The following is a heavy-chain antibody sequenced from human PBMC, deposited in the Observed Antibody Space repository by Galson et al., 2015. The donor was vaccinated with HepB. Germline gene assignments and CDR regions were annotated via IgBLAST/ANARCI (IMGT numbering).Heavy chain of an antibody. CDR2: INAGNGNT. CDR3: ARDSGSSWYGYWYFDL. V-gene: IGHV1-3*01. CDR1: GYTFTSYA. Sequence: SVKVSCKASGYTFTSYAMHWVRQAPGQRLEWMGWINAGNGNTKYSQKFQGRVTITRDTSASTAYMELSSLRSEDTAVYYCARDSGSSWYGYWYFDLWGRGTLVTVSS. D-gene: IGHD6-13*01. J-gene: IGHJ2*01.